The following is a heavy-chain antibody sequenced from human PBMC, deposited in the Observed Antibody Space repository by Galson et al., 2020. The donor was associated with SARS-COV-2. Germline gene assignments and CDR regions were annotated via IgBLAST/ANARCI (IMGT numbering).Heavy chain of an antibody. V-gene: IGHV4-31*03. CDR2: IYYSGST. CDR1: GGSISSGGYY. J-gene: IGHJ3*02. Sequence: SETLSLTCTVSGGSISSGGYYWSWIRQHPGKGLEWIGYIYYSGSTYYNPSLKSRVTISVDTSKNQFSLKLSSVTAADTAVYYCAREGEEERTTAGAFDIWGQETMVTVSS. CDR3: AREGEEERTTAGAFDI. D-gene: IGHD4-17*01.